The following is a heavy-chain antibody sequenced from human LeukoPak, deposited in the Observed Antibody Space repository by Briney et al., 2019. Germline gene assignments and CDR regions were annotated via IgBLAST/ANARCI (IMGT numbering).Heavy chain of an antibody. CDR2: IRHDGSDK. J-gene: IGHJ4*02. CDR3: AKGGSGGTYSNDY. D-gene: IGHD1-26*01. Sequence: GGSLRLSRAPSGFTFRRYVMLWLPQPPGKALEWLAFIRHDGSDKYSRASVKGRISISRDNSKNTLYLEMNSLRAEDTAVFFCAKGGSGGTYSNDYWGQGTLVTVSS. CDR1: GFTFRRYV. V-gene: IGHV3-30*02.